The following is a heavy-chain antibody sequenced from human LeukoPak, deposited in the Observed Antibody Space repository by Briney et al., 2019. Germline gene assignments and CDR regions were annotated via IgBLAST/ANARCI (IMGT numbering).Heavy chain of an antibody. Sequence: SSETLSLTCTVSGVSISSSNSYWGWIRQPPGRGLEWIGSIYYSGNTYYNASLKSQVSISIDTSKNQFSLRLTSVTAADTAVYYCARQTGSGLFILPGGQGTLVTVSS. V-gene: IGHV4-39*01. J-gene: IGHJ4*02. D-gene: IGHD3/OR15-3a*01. CDR1: GVSISSSNSY. CDR3: ARQTGSGLFILP. CDR2: IYYSGNT.